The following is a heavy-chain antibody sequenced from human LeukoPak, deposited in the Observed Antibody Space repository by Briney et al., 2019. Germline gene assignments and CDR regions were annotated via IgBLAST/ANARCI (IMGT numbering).Heavy chain of an antibody. CDR3: ASDPPDGSSHFDY. Sequence: PSETLSLTCAVYGGSFSGYYWSWMRQPPGKGLEWIGEINHSGGTTYNPSLKSRVTISIDTSKKQISLKLGSVTAADTAVYYCASDPPDGSSHFDYWGQGTLVTVSS. V-gene: IGHV4-34*01. CDR1: GGSFSGYY. J-gene: IGHJ4*02. D-gene: IGHD2-2*01. CDR2: INHSGGT.